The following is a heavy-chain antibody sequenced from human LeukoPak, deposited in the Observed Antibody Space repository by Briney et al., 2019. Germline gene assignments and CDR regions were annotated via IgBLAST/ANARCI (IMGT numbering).Heavy chain of an antibody. V-gene: IGHV4-39*01. J-gene: IGHJ5*02. CDR2: IYYSGSS. CDR1: GGSISISSYY. CDR3: ARQKWLVHNWFDP. D-gene: IGHD6-19*01. Sequence: SETLSLTCTVSGGSISISSYYWGWIRQPPGKRLEWIGSIYYSGSSYYIPSLKSRVTISVDTSKNQFSLKLRSVTAADTAVYYCARQKWLVHNWFDPWGQGTLVTVSS.